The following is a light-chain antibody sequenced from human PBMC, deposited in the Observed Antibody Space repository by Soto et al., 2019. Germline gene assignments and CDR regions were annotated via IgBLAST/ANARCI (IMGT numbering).Light chain of an antibody. CDR2: AAS. Sequence: DIQMYQSQSSLSASVGDRVTITCRASQSMSSYLNWYQQKPGKAPKLLIYAASTLQSGVPSRFSGSGSGTEFALTIPSLQPEDFAIYFCQQSYNIPPTFGQGTRLEI. CDR3: QQSYNIPPT. CDR1: QSMSSY. J-gene: IGKJ5*01. V-gene: IGKV1-39*01.